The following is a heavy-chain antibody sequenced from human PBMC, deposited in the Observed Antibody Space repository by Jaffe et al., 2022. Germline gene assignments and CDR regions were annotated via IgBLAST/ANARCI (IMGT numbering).Heavy chain of an antibody. V-gene: IGHV3-30*18. CDR2: ISYDGSNK. D-gene: IGHD4-17*01. CDR1: GFTFSSYG. J-gene: IGHJ6*03. CDR3: AKDTDARADYYYYMDV. Sequence: QVQLVESGGGVVQPGRSLRLSCAASGFTFSSYGMHWVRQAPGKGLEWVAVISYDGSNKYYADSVKGRFTISRDNSKNTLYLQMNSLRAEDTAVYYCAKDTDARADYYYYMDVWGKGTTVTVSS.